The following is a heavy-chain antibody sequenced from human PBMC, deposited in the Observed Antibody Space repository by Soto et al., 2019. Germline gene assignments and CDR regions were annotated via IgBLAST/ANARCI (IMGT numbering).Heavy chain of an antibody. D-gene: IGHD6-13*01. V-gene: IGHV3-66*02. CDR3: AKVRIAPAKPFYFDS. Sequence: DVQLVESGGGLIQPGESLRLSCAAFGLTISGKKYVAWVRQAPGKGLEWVSGLYDVDGSFYADSVRGRFTISRDSSKNTLHLQMDSLRAEDTAVYYCAKVRIAPAKPFYFDSWGQGTLVTVSS. CDR2: LYDVDGS. CDR1: GLTISGKKY. J-gene: IGHJ4*02.